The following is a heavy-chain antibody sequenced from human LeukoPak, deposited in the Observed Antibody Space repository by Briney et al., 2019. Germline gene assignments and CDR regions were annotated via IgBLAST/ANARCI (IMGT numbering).Heavy chain of an antibody. D-gene: IGHD2-15*01. Sequence: SETLSLTCAVYGGSFSGYYWSWIRQPPGEGLEWIGEINHSGSTNYNPSLKSRVTISVDTSKNQFSLKLSSVTAADTAVYYCARARVVAQRSWFDPWGQGTLVTVSS. CDR1: GGSFSGYY. CDR3: ARARVVAQRSWFDP. V-gene: IGHV4-34*01. J-gene: IGHJ5*02. CDR2: INHSGST.